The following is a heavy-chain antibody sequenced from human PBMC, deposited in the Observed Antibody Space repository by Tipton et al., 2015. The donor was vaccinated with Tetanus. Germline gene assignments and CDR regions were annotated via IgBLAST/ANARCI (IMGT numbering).Heavy chain of an antibody. V-gene: IGHV4-34*04. CDR3: VTVNFPNYYHYGMDG. CDR1: GFPFSNYA. J-gene: IGHJ6*02. CDR2: INHSGNT. D-gene: IGHD1-1*01. Sequence: LRLSCAASGFPFSNYAMSWIRQAPGKGLEWIGEINHSGNTNPNPSLKSRATLSVDTSKNQFSLKLNSVTAADTGMYYCVTVNFPNYYHYGMDGWGQGTTVTVSS.